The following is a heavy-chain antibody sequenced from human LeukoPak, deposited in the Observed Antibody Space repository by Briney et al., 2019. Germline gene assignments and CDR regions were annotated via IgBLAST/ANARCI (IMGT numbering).Heavy chain of an antibody. CDR3: ATARREDYNFIGEY. D-gene: IGHD5-24*01. J-gene: IGHJ4*02. CDR2: ISNAGSTI. V-gene: IGHV3-48*03. CDR1: GVSSFSTYQ. Sequence: GGSLRLSCAASGVSSFSTYQMMWVRPAPGKGLDWVSYISNAGSTISYADSVKGRFTISRDNTNKSLHLQMNNVSVEDTALYYCATARREDYNFIGEYWGQGTLVSVSS.